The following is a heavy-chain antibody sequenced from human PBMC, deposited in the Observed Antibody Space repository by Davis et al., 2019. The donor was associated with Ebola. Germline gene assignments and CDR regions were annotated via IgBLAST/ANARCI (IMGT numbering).Heavy chain of an antibody. V-gene: IGHV4-39*07. J-gene: IGHJ6*04. D-gene: IGHD2-2*01. Sequence: MPSETLSLTCTVSGGSIISSSSYWGWIRQPPRKGLEWIGSIYYSGITYYNPSLKSRVTISVDTSKNQFSLRLSSVTAADTAVYYCARDSRVSSQLRYCSSTDCYPSLSYYGMDVWGKGTTVTVSS. CDR2: IYYSGIT. CDR3: ARDSRVSSQLRYCSSTDCYPSLSYYGMDV. CDR1: GGSIISSSSY.